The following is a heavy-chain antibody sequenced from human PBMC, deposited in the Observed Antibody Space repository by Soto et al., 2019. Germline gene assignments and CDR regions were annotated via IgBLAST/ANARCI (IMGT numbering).Heavy chain of an antibody. CDR3: TKQKAHSPTYNGMDV. Sequence: SQTLSLTCAISGDSVSSNSAAWNWIRQSPSRGLEWLGRAYYRSQWYYDSAVSVRSRITVIPDTSKNQFSLQLNSVTPEDTAVSYSTKQKAHSPTYNGMDVSGQGTTVTVSS. CDR2: AYYRSQWYY. J-gene: IGHJ6*02. D-gene: IGHD2-2*02. V-gene: IGHV6-1*01. CDR1: GDSVSSNSAA.